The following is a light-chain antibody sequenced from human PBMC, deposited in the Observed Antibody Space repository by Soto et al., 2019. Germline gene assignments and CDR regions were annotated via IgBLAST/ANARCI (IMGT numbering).Light chain of an antibody. CDR2: DAS. J-gene: IGKJ5*01. V-gene: IGKV3-11*01. Sequence: EIVLTQSPATLSLSPGERATLSCMASQNVSSYLAWYQQKPRQAPRLLIYDASTRATGIPARFSGSGSGTDFTLTISSLEPEDFAVYYCQQRSNWPPITFGQGTRLEI. CDR1: QNVSSY. CDR3: QQRSNWPPIT.